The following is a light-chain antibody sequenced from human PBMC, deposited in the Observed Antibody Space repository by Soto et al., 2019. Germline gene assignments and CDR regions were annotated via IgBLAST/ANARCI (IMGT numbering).Light chain of an antibody. V-gene: IGKV1-39*01. CDR2: AAS. CDR3: QQSYSSLLT. J-gene: IGKJ4*01. CDR1: QSVSTF. Sequence: DIQMTQSPSSLSASVGDRVTITCRASQSVSTFLNWYQFKPGKAPKLLIYAASSLQRGVPSRFRGSGSGTDFTLSISSLQPEDFVTYYCQQSYSSLLTFGGGTKVEI.